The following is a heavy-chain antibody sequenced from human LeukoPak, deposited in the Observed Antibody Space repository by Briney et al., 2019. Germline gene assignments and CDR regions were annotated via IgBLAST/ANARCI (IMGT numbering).Heavy chain of an antibody. CDR2: ISWNSGSI. CDR1: GFTFDDYA. J-gene: IGHJ3*02. CDR3: AKDIGLAIFGVADAFDI. Sequence: GGSLRLSCAASGFTFDDYAMHWVRQAPGKGLEWVSGISWNSGSIGYADSVKGRFTISRDNAKNSLYLQMNSLRAEDTALYYCAKDIGLAIFGVADAFDIWGQGTMVTVPS. D-gene: IGHD3-3*01. V-gene: IGHV3-9*01.